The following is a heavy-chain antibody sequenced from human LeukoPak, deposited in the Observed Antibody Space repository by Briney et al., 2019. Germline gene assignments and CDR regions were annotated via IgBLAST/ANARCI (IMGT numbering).Heavy chain of an antibody. CDR2: ISYDGSNK. V-gene: IGHV3-30-3*01. CDR1: GFTFSTYA. Sequence: PGGYLRLSCAASGFTFSTYAMHWVRQAPGKGLEWVAVISYDGSNKYYADSVKGRFTISRDNSKNTLYLQMNSLRAEDTAVYYCARDPWFGEYKDAFDIWGQGTMVTVSS. CDR3: ARDPWFGEYKDAFDI. J-gene: IGHJ3*02. D-gene: IGHD3-10*01.